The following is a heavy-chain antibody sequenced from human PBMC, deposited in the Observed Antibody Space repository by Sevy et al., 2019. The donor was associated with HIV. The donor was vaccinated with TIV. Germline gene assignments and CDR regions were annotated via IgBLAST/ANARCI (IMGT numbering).Heavy chain of an antibody. CDR1: GGSISSYY. D-gene: IGHD6-13*01. CDR3: ARESYSSSWYP. J-gene: IGHJ5*02. V-gene: IGHV4-59*13. Sequence: SETPSLTCTVSGGSISSYYWSWIRQPPGKGLEWIGYIYYSGGTNYNPSLKSRVTISVDTSKNQFSLKLSSVTAADTAVYYCARESYSSSWYPWGQGTLVTVSS. CDR2: IYYSGGT.